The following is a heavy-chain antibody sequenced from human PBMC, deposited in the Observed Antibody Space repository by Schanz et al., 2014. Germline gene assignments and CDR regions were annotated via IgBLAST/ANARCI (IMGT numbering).Heavy chain of an antibody. CDR2: ISGSGDDT. CDR3: AKCIGWYGRCAFDI. Sequence: EQLVESGGGLVQPGGSLRLSCAGSGFTFSSYAMNWVRQAPGKGLEWVSVISGSGDDTYYADSVKGRFTISRDNSKNTLYLQMNSLIAEDTAVYYCAKCIGWYGRCAFDIWGQGTMVTVSS. V-gene: IGHV3-23*04. D-gene: IGHD6-19*01. CDR1: GFTFSSYA. J-gene: IGHJ3*02.